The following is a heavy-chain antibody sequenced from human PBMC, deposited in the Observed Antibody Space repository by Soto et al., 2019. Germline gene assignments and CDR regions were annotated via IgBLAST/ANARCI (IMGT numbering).Heavy chain of an antibody. D-gene: IGHD6-6*01. CDR3: ARLEYSSSSWFDP. CDR2: IYYSGST. J-gene: IGHJ5*02. CDR1: GGSISSYY. Sequence: SETLSLTCTVSGGSISSYYWSWIRQPPGKGLEWIGYIYYSGSTNYNPSLKIRVTISVDTSKNQFSLKLSSVTAADTAVYYCARLEYSSSSWFDPWGQGTLVTVSS. V-gene: IGHV4-59*01.